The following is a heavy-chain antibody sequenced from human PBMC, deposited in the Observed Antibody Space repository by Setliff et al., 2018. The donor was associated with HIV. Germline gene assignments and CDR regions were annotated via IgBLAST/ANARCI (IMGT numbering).Heavy chain of an antibody. V-gene: IGHV4-39*01. J-gene: IGHJ4*02. CDR1: AGSISSITPY. CDR2: VYYTGTT. D-gene: IGHD3-16*01. Sequence: PSQTLSLTCTVAAGSISSITPYWGWFRQPPGKGLECIGTVYYTGTTYYNSSLDSRVTISVDTSRNQFSLKLYSVTAADTAVYYCARIFGFTTASYARGNDYWGRGTLVTVSS. CDR3: ARIFGFTTASYARGNDY.